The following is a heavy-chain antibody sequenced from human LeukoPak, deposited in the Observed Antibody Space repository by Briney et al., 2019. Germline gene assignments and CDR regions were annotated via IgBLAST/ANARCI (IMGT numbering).Heavy chain of an antibody. D-gene: IGHD3-9*01. CDR2: INSNSGGT. CDR1: GYTFTDNY. CDR3: ARDYGTTYYYDILTGYQCDY. Sequence: ASVKVSCKSSGYTFTDNYIHWVRQAPGQGLEWMGWINSNSGGTNYAQKFQGRVTFTRDTSINTAYMELSRLRSDDTAVYYCARDYGTTYYYDILTGYQCDYWGQGTLVTVSS. J-gene: IGHJ4*02. V-gene: IGHV1-2*02.